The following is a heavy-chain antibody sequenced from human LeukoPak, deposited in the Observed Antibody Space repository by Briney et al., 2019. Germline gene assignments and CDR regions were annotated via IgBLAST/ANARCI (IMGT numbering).Heavy chain of an antibody. CDR1: GGSISSYY. CDR3: ARDRYYDFWSGYSGFDP. D-gene: IGHD3-3*01. Sequence: PSETLSLTCTVSGGSISSYYWSWIRQPPGEGLEWIGYIYYSGSTYYNPSLKSRVTISVDTSKNQFSLKLSSVTAADTAVYYCARDRYYDFWSGYSGFDPWGQGTLVTVSS. CDR2: IYYSGST. V-gene: IGHV4-59*12. J-gene: IGHJ5*02.